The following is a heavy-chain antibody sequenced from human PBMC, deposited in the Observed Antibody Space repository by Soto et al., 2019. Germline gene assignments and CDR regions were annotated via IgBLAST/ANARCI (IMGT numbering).Heavy chain of an antibody. CDR2: IWYDGINT. CDR3: AREPVTMIVVAPGY. J-gene: IGHJ4*02. V-gene: IGHV3-33*08. Sequence: GSLRLSCAASGFTFSTYGMHWVPQAPGKGLQWVAVIWYDGINTYYAASVEGRFTISRDHSKNTLYLQMNRLRAEDTAVYYCAREPVTMIVVAPGYWGQGTLVTV. D-gene: IGHD3-22*01. CDR1: GFTFSTYG.